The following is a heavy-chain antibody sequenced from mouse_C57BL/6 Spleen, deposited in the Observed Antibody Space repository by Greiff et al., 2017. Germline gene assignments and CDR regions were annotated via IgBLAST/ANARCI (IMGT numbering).Heavy chain of an antibody. J-gene: IGHJ4*01. V-gene: IGHV1-82*01. CDR2: IYPGDGDT. CDR1: GYPFRRSW. CDR3: ALYYDYDGRGDYAMDY. Sequence: VQLQQSGPEPVKPGASVKISCKASGYPFRRSWMNWVKQRPGKGLEWNGRIYPGDGDTNYNGTFKGKAPLTADNTSSTAYMQLSSLTSEDAAVYFCALYYDYDGRGDYAMDYWGQGTSVTVSS. D-gene: IGHD2-4*01.